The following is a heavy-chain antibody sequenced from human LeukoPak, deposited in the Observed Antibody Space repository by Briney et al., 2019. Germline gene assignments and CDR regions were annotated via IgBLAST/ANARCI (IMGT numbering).Heavy chain of an antibody. Sequence: SETLSLTCTVSGGSISSYYWSWIRQPPGKGLEWIGEINHSGSTNYNPSLKSRVTISVDTSKNQFSLKLSSVTAADTAEYYCARAYCSGWYRRRRSAFDIWGQGTMVTVSS. CDR2: INHSGST. V-gene: IGHV4-34*01. CDR1: GGSISSYY. D-gene: IGHD6-19*01. J-gene: IGHJ3*02. CDR3: ARAYCSGWYRRRRSAFDI.